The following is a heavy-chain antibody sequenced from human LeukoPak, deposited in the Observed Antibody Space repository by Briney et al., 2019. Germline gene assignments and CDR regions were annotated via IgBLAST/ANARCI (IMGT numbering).Heavy chain of an antibody. CDR2: IYYSGIS. D-gene: IGHD3-3*01. CDR1: GGSISIYH. Sequence: SETLSLTCTVSGGSISIYHWSWIRQPPGKGLEWSVYIYYSGISNYNPSLHSRVTISVDTSKKQFSLRLSSVTAADTAVYYCARVNSVSYDFWSGYYSYYFDYWGQGTLVTVSS. CDR3: ARVNSVSYDFWSGYYSYYFDY. J-gene: IGHJ4*02. V-gene: IGHV4-59*01.